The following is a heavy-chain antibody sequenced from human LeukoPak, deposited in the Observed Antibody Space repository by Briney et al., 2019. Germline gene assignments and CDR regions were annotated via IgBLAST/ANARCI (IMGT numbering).Heavy chain of an antibody. J-gene: IGHJ3*02. CDR1: GDTFTSDD. CDR3: ARAGVWDYSDTSGYHNGAFDI. D-gene: IGHD3-22*01. V-gene: IGHV1-2*06. CDR2: INPNMGGT. Sequence: GASVKVSCKASGDTFTSDDSNWVRQATGQGLECMGRINPNMGGTHYAEKFQSSVTMTRDTSISTAYIDRSRLRSDDPALYYCARAGVWDYSDTSGYHNGAFDIWRQGTMVTVSS.